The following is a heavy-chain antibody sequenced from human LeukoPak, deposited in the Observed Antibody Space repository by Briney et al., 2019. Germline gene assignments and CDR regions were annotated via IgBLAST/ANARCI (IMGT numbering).Heavy chain of an antibody. CDR1: GYSFTNYW. D-gene: IGHD3-10*02. CDR3: ARHVRVQESSRIHRRFDP. V-gene: IGHV5-51*01. J-gene: IGHJ5*02. CDR2: INLSDSDT. Sequence: GESLKISCKASGYSFTNYWIGWVRQMPGKGLKWMGIINLSDSDTRYSPSFQGQVTFSADKSISTAYLQWSSLKASDTAMYYCARHVRVQESSRIHRRFDPWGQGTLVTVSS.